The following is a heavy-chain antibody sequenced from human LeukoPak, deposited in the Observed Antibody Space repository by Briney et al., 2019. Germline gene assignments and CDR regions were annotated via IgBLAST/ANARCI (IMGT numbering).Heavy chain of an antibody. CDR1: AGSFSGYY. Sequence: SETLSLTCAVYAGSFSGYYWSWIRQPPGKGLEWIGEINHSGSTNYNPSLKSRVTISVDTSKNQFSLKLSSVTAADTAVYYCARGAVAGTFLDYWGQGTLVTVSS. V-gene: IGHV4-34*01. J-gene: IGHJ4*02. CDR3: ARGAVAGTFLDY. D-gene: IGHD6-19*01. CDR2: INHSGST.